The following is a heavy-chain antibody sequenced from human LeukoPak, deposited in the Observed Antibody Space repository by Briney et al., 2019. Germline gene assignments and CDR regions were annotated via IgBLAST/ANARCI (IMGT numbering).Heavy chain of an antibody. Sequence: TGRSLRLSCAASGFNFMTYGMHWVRQAPGKGLEWVSVISDTGGRTNYADSVKGRFTISRDNSKNILYLQMDSLRAEDTAVYYCAKGQTFWGQGTLVTVSS. CDR3: AKGQTF. V-gene: IGHV3-23*01. CDR1: GFNFMTYG. CDR2: ISDTGGRT. J-gene: IGHJ4*02.